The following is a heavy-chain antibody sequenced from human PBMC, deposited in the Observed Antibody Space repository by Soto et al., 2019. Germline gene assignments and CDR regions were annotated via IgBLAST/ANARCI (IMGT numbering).Heavy chain of an antibody. V-gene: IGHV3-33*01. CDR1: GFTFSSYG. D-gene: IGHD4-17*01. CDR3: AREYGDYVRAFDI. J-gene: IGHJ3*02. Sequence: QVQLVESGGGVVQPGRSLRLSCAASGFTFSSYGMHWVRQAPGKGLEWVAVIWYDGSNKYYADSVKGRFTISRDNSKNTLNPQINSLRAEDTAVYYCAREYGDYVRAFDIWGQGTMVTVSS. CDR2: IWYDGSNK.